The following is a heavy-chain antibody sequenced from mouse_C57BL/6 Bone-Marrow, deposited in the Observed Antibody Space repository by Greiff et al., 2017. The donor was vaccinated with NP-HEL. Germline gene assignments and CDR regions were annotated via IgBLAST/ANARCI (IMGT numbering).Heavy chain of an antibody. V-gene: IGHV5-15*01. CDR2: ISNLAYSI. CDR3: ARKRSKVYWYFDV. Sequence: VQLKESGGGLVQPGGSLKLSCAASGFTFSDYGMAWVRQAPRKGPEWVAFISNLAYSIYYADTVTGRFTISRENAKNTLYLEMSSLRSEDTAMYYCARKRSKVYWYFDVWGTGTTVTVSS. D-gene: IGHD2-10*02. CDR1: GFTFSDYG. J-gene: IGHJ1*03.